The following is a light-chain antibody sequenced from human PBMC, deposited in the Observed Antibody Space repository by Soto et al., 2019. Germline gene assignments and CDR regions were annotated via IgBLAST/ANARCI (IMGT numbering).Light chain of an antibody. V-gene: IGKV3-11*01. CDR3: QQRSNWPPIFN. Sequence: EIVLTQSPATLSLSPGERATLSCRASQTVSNYLAWYQQKPGQAPRLLIYGASNRATGVPSRFSGSGSGKAFTLSITSLAPEDFAVYYCQQRSNWPPIFNFGPGTKVDVK. CDR1: QTVSNY. CDR2: GAS. J-gene: IGKJ3*01.